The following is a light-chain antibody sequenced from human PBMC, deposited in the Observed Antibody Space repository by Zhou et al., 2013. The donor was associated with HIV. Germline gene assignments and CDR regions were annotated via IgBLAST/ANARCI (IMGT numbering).Light chain of an antibody. Sequence: DIQMTQSPSTLSASVGDRVTITCRASQTISSWLAWYQQKPGKAPKVLIYAASSLQSGVPSRFSGSGSGTDFTLTISSLQPEDSATYYCLQDYDYPLTFGQGTRLEIK. CDR3: LQDYDYPLT. CDR1: QTISSW. V-gene: IGKV1-5*01. CDR2: AAS. J-gene: IGKJ5*01.